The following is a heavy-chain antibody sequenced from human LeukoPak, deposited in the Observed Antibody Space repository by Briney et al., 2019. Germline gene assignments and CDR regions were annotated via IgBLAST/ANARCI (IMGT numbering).Heavy chain of an antibody. Sequence: PGGSLRLSCAASGFTVSSNYMSWVRQAPGKGLEWVSVIYSGGSTYYADSVKGRFTISRDNSKNTLYLQMNSLRAEDTAVYYCARAVREHYYYGMDVWGQGTTVTVSS. CDR3: ARAVREHYYYGMDV. D-gene: IGHD3-10*01. J-gene: IGHJ6*02. V-gene: IGHV3-66*01. CDR2: IYSGGST. CDR1: GFTVSSNY.